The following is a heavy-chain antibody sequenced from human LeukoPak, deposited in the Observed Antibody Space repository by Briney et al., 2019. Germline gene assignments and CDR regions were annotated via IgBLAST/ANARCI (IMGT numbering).Heavy chain of an antibody. V-gene: IGHV4-38-2*01. CDR2: IYHSGST. J-gene: IGHJ5*02. D-gene: IGHD2-2*01. CDR3: AGASLGGTSCCEGWRFDT. CDR1: GYSISSGYY. Sequence: SETLSLTCAVSGYSISSGYYWGWIRQPPGKGLEWIGSIYHSGSTYYNPSLKSRVTISVDTSKNQFSLKLSSVTAADTAVYYCAGASLGGTSCCEGWRFDTWGQGTLVSVSS.